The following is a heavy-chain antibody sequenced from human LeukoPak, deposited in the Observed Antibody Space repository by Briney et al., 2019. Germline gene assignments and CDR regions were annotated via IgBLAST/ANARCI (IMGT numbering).Heavy chain of an antibody. V-gene: IGHV3-23*01. D-gene: IGHD6-13*01. Sequence: GGSLRLSCAASGFTFSDYYMSWIRQAPGKGLEWVSAISGSGGSTYYADSVKGRFTISRDNSKNTLYLQMNSLRAEDTAVYYCAKSGLYSSSWIRYYYYYMDVWGKGTTVTVSS. CDR2: ISGSGGST. J-gene: IGHJ6*03. CDR3: AKSGLYSSSWIRYYYYYMDV. CDR1: GFTFSDYY.